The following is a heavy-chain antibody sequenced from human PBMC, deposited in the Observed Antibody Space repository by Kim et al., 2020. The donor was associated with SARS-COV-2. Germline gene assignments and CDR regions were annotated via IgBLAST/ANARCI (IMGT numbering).Heavy chain of an antibody. CDR2: ANNNT. J-gene: IGHJ4*02. CDR3: ARGGFDY. V-gene: IGHV1-3*01. Sequence: ANNNTKYSQRFQVRVTITRDTAASTAYMELSSLRSEDTAVYFCARGGFDYWGQGYLVTVSS.